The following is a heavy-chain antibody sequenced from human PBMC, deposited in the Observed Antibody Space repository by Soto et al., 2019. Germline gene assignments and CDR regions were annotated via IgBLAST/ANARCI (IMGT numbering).Heavy chain of an antibody. V-gene: IGHV3-15*01. Sequence: GGSLRLSCAASGFTFSNAWMSWVRQAPGKGLEWVGRIRSKTDGGATDYSAPVKGRFTISRDDSENTLYLQMNSLKTEDTAVYYCTTDRRYDYIWGSYRHFDFWGQGTLVTVSS. D-gene: IGHD3-16*02. CDR3: TTDRRYDYIWGSYRHFDF. CDR2: IRSKTDGGAT. CDR1: GFTFSNAW. J-gene: IGHJ4*02.